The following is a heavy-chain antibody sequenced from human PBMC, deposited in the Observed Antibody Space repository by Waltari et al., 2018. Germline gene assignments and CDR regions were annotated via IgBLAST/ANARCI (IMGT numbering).Heavy chain of an antibody. D-gene: IGHD3-10*01. J-gene: IGHJ5*02. CDR3: ARGAPDYGSGPDWFDP. CDR1: GGTFSSYA. Sequence: QVQLVQSGAEVKKPGSSVKVSCKASGGTFSSYAISWVRQAPGQGLEWMGGISPSFGTANYAQKFQVRVTITADESTSTAYMELSSLRSEDTAVYYCARGAPDYGSGPDWFDPWGQGTLVTVSS. V-gene: IGHV1-69*01. CDR2: ISPSFGTA.